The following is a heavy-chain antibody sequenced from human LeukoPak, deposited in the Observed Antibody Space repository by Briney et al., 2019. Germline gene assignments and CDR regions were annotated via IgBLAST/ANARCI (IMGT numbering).Heavy chain of an antibody. CDR1: GFTFDDYA. J-gene: IGHJ4*02. CDR3: ARGDY. CDR2: ISWNSGNI. V-gene: IGHV3-9*01. Sequence: GGSLRLSCAASGFTFDDYAMHWVRQAPGKGLEWVSGISWNSGNIGYADSVKGRFTISRDNAKNTLYLQMNSLRAEDTAVYYCARGDYWGQGTLVTVSS.